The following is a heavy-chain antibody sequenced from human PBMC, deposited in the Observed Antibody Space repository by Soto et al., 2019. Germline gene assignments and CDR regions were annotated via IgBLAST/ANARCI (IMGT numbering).Heavy chain of an antibody. CDR3: ARGSSSWYAPLSEAWFDP. Sequence: QVQLVQSGAEVKKPGSSVKVSCKASGGTFSSYAISWVRQAPGQGLEWMGGIIPIFGTANYAQKFQGRVTITADESTSTAYMELGSLRSEDTAVYYCARGSSSWYAPLSEAWFDPWGQGTLVTVSS. CDR1: GGTFSSYA. CDR2: IIPIFGTA. D-gene: IGHD6-13*01. J-gene: IGHJ5*02. V-gene: IGHV1-69*01.